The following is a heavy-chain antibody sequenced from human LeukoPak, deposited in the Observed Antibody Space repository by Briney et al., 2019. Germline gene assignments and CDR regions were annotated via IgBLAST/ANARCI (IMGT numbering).Heavy chain of an antibody. CDR3: ARDPEPEWLVPGTDY. CDR1: GYTFTSYY. J-gene: IGHJ4*02. Sequence: ASVKVSCKASGYTFTSYYIHWVRQAPGQGLEWMGIINPSGGSPTYTQKFQGRVTMTRDTSTSTVYMELSSLRSEDTAVYYCARDPEPEWLVPGTDYWGQGTLVTVSS. CDR2: INPSGGSP. D-gene: IGHD6-19*01. V-gene: IGHV1-46*01.